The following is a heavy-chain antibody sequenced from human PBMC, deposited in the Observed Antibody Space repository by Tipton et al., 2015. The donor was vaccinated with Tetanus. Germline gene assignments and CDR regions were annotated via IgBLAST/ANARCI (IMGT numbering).Heavy chain of an antibody. J-gene: IGHJ4*02. CDR1: GASSTSGDYY. Sequence: LRLSCTVSGASSTSGDYYWAWIRQPPGKGPEWIGSIYYTGSTYYNPSLKSRVTISEDTSKNQFSMQLNSVTAADTAVYHCARRLKVGITGVYFDLWGRGTRVSVSS. V-gene: IGHV4-39*01. CDR2: IYYTGST. D-gene: IGHD7-27*01. CDR3: ARRLKVGITGVYFDL.